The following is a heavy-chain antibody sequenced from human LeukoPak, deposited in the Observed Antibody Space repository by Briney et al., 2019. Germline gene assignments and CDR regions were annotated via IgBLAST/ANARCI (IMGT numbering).Heavy chain of an antibody. CDR2: ISLSGVT. CDR3: SRESGAFSPFGY. D-gene: IGHD1-26*01. V-gene: IGHV4-4*02. CDR1: GGSISSTNW. Sequence: SGTLSLTCGVSGGSISSTNWWSWVRQPPGQGLEWIGEISLSGVTNYNPSLKSRVTMSLDRSKNHLSPTLTSVTAADTAVYYCSRESGAFSPFGYWGQGTLVTVSS. J-gene: IGHJ4*02.